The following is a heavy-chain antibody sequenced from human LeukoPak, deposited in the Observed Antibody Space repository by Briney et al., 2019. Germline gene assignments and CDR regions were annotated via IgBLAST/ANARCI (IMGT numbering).Heavy chain of an antibody. V-gene: IGHV3-74*01. J-gene: IGHJ4*02. CDR1: GFDFSSNW. Sequence: GGSLRLSCAASGFDFSSNWMHWVRHAPGQGLVWVSRIKGDGISTNYADSVKGRFTISRDIAKNTLYLQMNSLRAEDTGVYYCAKDHYWSIDYWGRGTLVTVSS. CDR3: AKDHYWSIDY. D-gene: IGHD3-3*01. CDR2: IKGDGIST.